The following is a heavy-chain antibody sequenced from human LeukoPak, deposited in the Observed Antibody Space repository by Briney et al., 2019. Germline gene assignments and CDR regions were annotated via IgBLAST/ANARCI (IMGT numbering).Heavy chain of an antibody. D-gene: IGHD3-22*01. J-gene: IGHJ5*02. CDR2: INHSGST. Sequence: SETLSLTCAVYGGAFSGYYWSWIRQPPGKGLEWIGEINHSGSTNYNPSLKSRVTISVDTSKNQFSLKLSSVTAADTALYHCARDETALYDSSGYYYWFDPWGQGTLVTVSS. V-gene: IGHV4-34*01. CDR3: ARDETALYDSSGYYYWFDP. CDR1: GGAFSGYY.